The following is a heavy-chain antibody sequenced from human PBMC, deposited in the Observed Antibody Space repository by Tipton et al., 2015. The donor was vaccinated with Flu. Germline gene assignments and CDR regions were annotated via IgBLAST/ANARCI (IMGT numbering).Heavy chain of an antibody. CDR1: VGSISSSSYY. J-gene: IGHJ4*02. D-gene: IGHD4-23*01. Sequence: LRLSCTVSVGSISSSSYYWGWIRQPPGKGLEWIGSIYYSGSTYYNPSLKSRVTISVDTSKNQFSLKLGSVTAADTAVYYCARGRYGGNYFGYWGQGTLVTVSS. CDR2: IYYSGST. V-gene: IGHV4-39*07. CDR3: ARGRYGGNYFGY.